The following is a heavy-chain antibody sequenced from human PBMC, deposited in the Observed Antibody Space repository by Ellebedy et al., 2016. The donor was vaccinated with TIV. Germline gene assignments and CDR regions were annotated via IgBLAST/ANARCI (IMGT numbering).Heavy chain of an antibody. CDR1: GASFNTDY. D-gene: IGHD5/OR15-5a*01. Sequence: MPSETLSLTCTVSGASFNTDYWTWVRQPPGKGLQWIGYVSHSGSTHYSPSLESRVTMSLDTSNNQFSLKLKSVTAEDTAVYYCVRDRSVFFDPWGQGTLVIVSS. CDR3: VRDRSVFFDP. V-gene: IGHV4-59*12. J-gene: IGHJ5*01. CDR2: VSHSGST.